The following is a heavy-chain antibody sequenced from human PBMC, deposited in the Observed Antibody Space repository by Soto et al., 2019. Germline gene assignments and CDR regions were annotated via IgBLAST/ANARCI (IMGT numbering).Heavy chain of an antibody. CDR3: AREWGAGAMVRGDYYYGMDV. CDR2: INPSGGST. V-gene: IGHV1-46*01. CDR1: GYTFTSYY. Sequence: QVQLVQSGAEVKKPGASVKVSCKASGYTFTSYYMHWVRQAPGQGLEWMGIINPSGGSTSYAQKFQGRVTMTRDTSTSTVYMELSSLRSEDTAVYYCAREWGAGAMVRGDYYYGMDVWGQGTTVTVSS. D-gene: IGHD3-10*01. J-gene: IGHJ6*02.